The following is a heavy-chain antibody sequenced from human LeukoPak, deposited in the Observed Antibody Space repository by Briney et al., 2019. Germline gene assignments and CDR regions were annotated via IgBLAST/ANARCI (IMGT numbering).Heavy chain of an antibody. Sequence: SETLSLTCTVSGGSISSSSYYWGWIRQPPGKGLEWIGSIYYSGSTYYNPSLKSRVTISVDTSKNQFSLKLSSVTAADTAVYYCAYDFWSGYPNWFDPWGQGTLVTVS. D-gene: IGHD3-3*01. CDR1: GGSISSSSYY. J-gene: IGHJ5*02. V-gene: IGHV4-39*01. CDR3: AYDFWSGYPNWFDP. CDR2: IYYSGST.